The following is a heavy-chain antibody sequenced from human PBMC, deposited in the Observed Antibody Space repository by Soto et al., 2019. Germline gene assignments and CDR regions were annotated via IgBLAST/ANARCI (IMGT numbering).Heavy chain of an antibody. CDR1: GGSISSYY. D-gene: IGHD4-17*01. V-gene: IGHV4-59*08. CDR3: AGGYGDLDY. J-gene: IGHJ4*02. CDR2: IYYSGST. Sequence: SETLSLTCAVYGGSISSYYWSWIRQPPGKGLEWIGYIYYSGSTNYNPSLKSRVTISVDTSKNQFSLKLSSVTAADTAVYYCAGGYGDLDYWGQGTLVTVSS.